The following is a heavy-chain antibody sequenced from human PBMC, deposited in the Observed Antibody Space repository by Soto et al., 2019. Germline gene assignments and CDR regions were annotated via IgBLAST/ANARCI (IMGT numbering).Heavy chain of an antibody. CDR1: GFSLSTYG. J-gene: IGHJ4*02. CDR2: VSGGSGTT. CDR3: AKWNGYGDH. D-gene: IGHD1-1*01. V-gene: IGHV3-23*01. Sequence: EVQLLESGGGLVQPGGSLRLSCTASGFSLSTYGVTWVRQAPGKGLEWVSGVSGGSGTTHYADSVQGRFTITTDNSENTAYLQMNSLRVEDTAVYYCAKWNGYGDHWGQGTLVTVS.